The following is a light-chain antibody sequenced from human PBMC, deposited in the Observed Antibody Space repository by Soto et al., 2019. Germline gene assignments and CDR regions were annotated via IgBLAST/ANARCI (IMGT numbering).Light chain of an antibody. V-gene: IGKV3-15*01. J-gene: IGKJ2*01. CDR3: QQYNNWPPRYT. Sequence: DIVLTQSPATLSVSPGESATLSCRASQSVSRALAWYQHVPGQAPRLLIYDSSTRATGVPARFSGSGSGTQFTLTISSVESEDFAVYYCQQYNNWPPRYTFGEGTKLQI. CDR2: DSS. CDR1: QSVSRA.